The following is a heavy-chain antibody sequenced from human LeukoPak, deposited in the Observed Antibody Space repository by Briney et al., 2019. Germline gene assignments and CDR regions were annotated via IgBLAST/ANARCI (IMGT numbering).Heavy chain of an antibody. CDR3: ARGYCGGDCYPGYPPKGWFDP. J-gene: IGHJ5*02. Sequence: SETLSLTCTVSGGSISSGDYYWSWIRQAPGKVLEWIGYIYYSGTTYYNPSLKSRVTISVDTSKNQFSLKLTSVTAADTAVYYCARGYCGGDCYPGYPPKGWFDPWGQGTLVTVSS. CDR1: GGSISSGDYY. D-gene: IGHD2-21*02. CDR2: IYYSGTT. V-gene: IGHV4-30-4*01.